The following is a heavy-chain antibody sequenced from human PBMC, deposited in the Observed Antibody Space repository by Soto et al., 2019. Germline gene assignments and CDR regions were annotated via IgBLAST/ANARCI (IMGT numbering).Heavy chain of an antibody. CDR2: INHSGST. V-gene: IGHV4-34*01. J-gene: IGHJ4*02. CDR1: GGSFSGYY. D-gene: IGHD6-6*01. Sequence: SETLSLTCAVYGGSFSGYYWSWIRQPPGKGMEWIGEINHSGSTNYNPSLKSRVTISVDTSKNQFSLKLSSVTAADTAVYYCARSPRRLAARSLDYWGPGSLATVS. CDR3: ARSPRRLAARSLDY.